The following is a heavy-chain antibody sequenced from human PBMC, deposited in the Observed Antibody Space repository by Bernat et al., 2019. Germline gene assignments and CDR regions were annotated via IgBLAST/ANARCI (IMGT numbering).Heavy chain of an antibody. D-gene: IGHD4-17*01. CDR3: ARGAVQYYAHYGSHFDY. V-gene: IGHV3-20*04. CDR2: INCNGGST. J-gene: IGHJ4*02. CDR1: GFTFDDYG. Sequence: EVQLVESGGGVVRPGGSLRLSCAASGFTFDDYGMSWVRQAPGKGLEWVSGINCNGGSTGYTDSVKGRFTISRDNAKNSLYLQMNSLRAEDTALYYCARGAVQYYAHYGSHFDYWGQGTLVTVSS.